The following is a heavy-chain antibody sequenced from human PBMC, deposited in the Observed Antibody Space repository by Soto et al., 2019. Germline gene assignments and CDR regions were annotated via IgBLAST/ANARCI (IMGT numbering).Heavy chain of an antibody. J-gene: IGHJ6*02. CDR2: IYYSGST. D-gene: IGHD3-10*01. CDR1: GGSISSYY. CDR3: ARGRLYGSGTRGMDV. Sequence: SETLSLTCTVSGGSISSYYWSWIRQPPGKGLEWIGYIYYSGSTNYNPSLKSRVTISVDTSKNQFSLKLSSVTAADTAVYYCARGRLYGSGTRGMDVWGQGTTVTVSS. V-gene: IGHV4-59*01.